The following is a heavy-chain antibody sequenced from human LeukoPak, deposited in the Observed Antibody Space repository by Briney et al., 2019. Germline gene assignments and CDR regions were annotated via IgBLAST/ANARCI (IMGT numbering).Heavy chain of an antibody. D-gene: IGHD6-13*01. CDR2: ISSSSSYI. CDR1: VFTFSSYS. V-gene: IGHV3-21*01. Sequence: GGSLRLSCAASVFTFSSYSMNWVRQAPGKGREWVSSISSSSSYIYYADSVKGRFTISRDNAKNSLYLQMNSLRAEDTAVYYCAREGVAAAGDFDYWGQGTLVTVCS. CDR3: AREGVAAAGDFDY. J-gene: IGHJ4*02.